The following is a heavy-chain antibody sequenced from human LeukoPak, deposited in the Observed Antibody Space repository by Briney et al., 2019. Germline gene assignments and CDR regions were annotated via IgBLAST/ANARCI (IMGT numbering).Heavy chain of an antibody. CDR2: INPKSGGT. Sequence: ASVKVSCQASGYTFTGYYMNWVRQAPGQGPEWMGRINPKSGGTNYAQKFQGSVTMTRDTSITTAYMELSRLRSDDTAVYYCARSDILTGYYYYGMDVWGQGTTVTVSS. CDR1: GYTFTGYY. V-gene: IGHV1-2*02. J-gene: IGHJ6*02. CDR3: ARSDILTGYYYYGMDV. D-gene: IGHD3-9*01.